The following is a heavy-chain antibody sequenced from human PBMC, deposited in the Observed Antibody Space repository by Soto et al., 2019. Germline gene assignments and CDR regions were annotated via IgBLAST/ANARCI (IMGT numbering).Heavy chain of an antibody. Sequence: GSLRLSCAASEFTFNNYAMTWVRQAPGKGLGWVSSISGSGDSTYYADSVKGRFTISRDNSKNTLYLQMNSLRAEDTALYYCAKYASNTWSLFDYWGQGTLVTVSS. D-gene: IGHD6-13*01. CDR2: ISGSGDST. J-gene: IGHJ4*02. CDR3: AKYASNTWSLFDY. V-gene: IGHV3-23*01. CDR1: EFTFNNYA.